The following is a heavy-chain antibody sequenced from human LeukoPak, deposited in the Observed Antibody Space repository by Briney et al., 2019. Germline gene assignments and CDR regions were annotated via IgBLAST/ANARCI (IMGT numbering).Heavy chain of an antibody. J-gene: IGHJ4*02. D-gene: IGHD6-13*01. V-gene: IGHV6-1*01. CDR2: TYYRSKWYN. CDR3: AGAYRSSWNKLGFDS. CDR1: GDSVSSNSAA. Sequence: SQTLSLTCAISGDSVSSNSAAWNWIRQCPSRGLEWLGRTYYRSKWYNDYAVSVKSRISINPDTSKNQFSRQLNSVTPEDTAVYYCAGAYRSSWNKLGFDSWGQGTLVTVSS.